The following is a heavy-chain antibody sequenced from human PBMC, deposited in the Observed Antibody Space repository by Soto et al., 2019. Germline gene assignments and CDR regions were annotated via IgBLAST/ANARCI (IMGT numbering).Heavy chain of an antibody. D-gene: IGHD3-10*01. V-gene: IGHV3-7*05. Sequence: EVQLVESGGGLVQPGGSLRLSCAASGFTFSDYWMSWVRQAPGKGLECVANIKTDGSEKYYVDPVKGRFTISRDNAKNSLYQQMIRLRAEDTAVYYCASSMGRGRNHYWGKGTLVAVSS. CDR3: ASSMGRGRNHY. CDR1: GFTFSDYW. J-gene: IGHJ4*02. CDR2: IKTDGSEK.